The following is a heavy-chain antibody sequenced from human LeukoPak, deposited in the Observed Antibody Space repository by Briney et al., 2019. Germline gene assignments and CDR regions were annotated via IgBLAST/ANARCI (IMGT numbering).Heavy chain of an antibody. CDR2: IYQSGST. CDR3: ARVLTDSSGYYLDYYYYGMDV. CDR1: AVSISNGGYS. V-gene: IGHV4-30-2*01. D-gene: IGHD3-22*01. J-gene: IGHJ6*02. Sequence: SETLSLTCAVSAVSISNGGYSWSWIRQPPGKGLEWIGYIYQSGSTYYNPSLKSRVTISVDTSKNQLSLKLSSVTAADTAVYYCARVLTDSSGYYLDYYYYGMDVWGQGTTVTVSS.